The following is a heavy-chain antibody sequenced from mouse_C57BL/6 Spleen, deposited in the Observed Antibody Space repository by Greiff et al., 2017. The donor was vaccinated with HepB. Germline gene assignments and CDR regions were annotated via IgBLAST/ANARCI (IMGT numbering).Heavy chain of an antibody. J-gene: IGHJ3*01. D-gene: IGHD2-4*01. CDR3: TRMTIYYDYDVVAY. CDR1: GYTFTDYE. Sequence: QVQLQQSGAELVRPGASVTLSCKASGYTFTDYEMHWVKQTPVNGLEWIGAIDPETGGTAYNQKFKGKAILTADKSSSTAYMELRSLTSEDSAVYYCTRMTIYYDYDVVAYWGQGTLVTVSA. CDR2: IDPETGGT. V-gene: IGHV1-15*01.